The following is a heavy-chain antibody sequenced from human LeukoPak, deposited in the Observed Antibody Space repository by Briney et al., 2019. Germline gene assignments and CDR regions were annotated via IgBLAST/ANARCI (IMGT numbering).Heavy chain of an antibody. V-gene: IGHV3-48*03. CDR3: ARGYDSSGYYVNCFDP. Sequence: GGSLRLSCAASGFTFSSYEMNWVRQAPGKGLEWVSYISSSGDTIYHADSVKGRFTISRDNAKNSLYLQMNSLRAEDTAVYYCARGYDSSGYYVNCFDPWGQGTLVTVSS. CDR1: GFTFSSYE. D-gene: IGHD3-22*01. J-gene: IGHJ5*02. CDR2: ISSSGDTI.